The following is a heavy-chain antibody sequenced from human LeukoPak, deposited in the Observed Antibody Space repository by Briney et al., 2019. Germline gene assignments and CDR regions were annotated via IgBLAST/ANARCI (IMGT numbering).Heavy chain of an antibody. V-gene: IGHV4-59*12. D-gene: IGHD3-3*01. CDR1: GGSISSYY. Sequence: KPSETLSLTCTVSGGSISSYYWSWIRQPPGKGLEWIGYIYDSGSTNYNPSLKSRVTISVDTSKNQFSLKLSSVTAADTAVYYCARGTYYDFWSGYVNWFDPWGQGTLVTVSS. J-gene: IGHJ5*02. CDR3: ARGTYYDFWSGYVNWFDP. CDR2: IYDSGST.